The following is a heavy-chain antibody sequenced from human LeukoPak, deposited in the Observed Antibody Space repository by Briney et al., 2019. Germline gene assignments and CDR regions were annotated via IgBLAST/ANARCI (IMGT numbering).Heavy chain of an antibody. J-gene: IGHJ3*02. CDR1: GFTFSSHA. CDR2: LSGSGGST. CDR3: AKDPLLCFGEVDDAFDI. Sequence: GGSLRLSCAASGFTFSSHAMSGVRQAPGKGLEWVSSLSGSGGSTYYADSVKGRFTISRDNSKNTLHLQMKSLRVEDTAVYYCAKDPLLCFGEVDDAFDIWGQGTMVTVSS. D-gene: IGHD3-10*01. V-gene: IGHV3-23*01.